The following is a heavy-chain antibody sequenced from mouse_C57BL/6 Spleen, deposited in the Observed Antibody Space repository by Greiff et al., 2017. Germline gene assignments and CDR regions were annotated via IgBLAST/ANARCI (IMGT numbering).Heavy chain of an antibody. D-gene: IGHD1-1*01. V-gene: IGHV1-81*01. CDR2: IFPRSGNT. Sequence: QVQLQQSGAELARPGASVKLSCKASGYTFTSYGISWVKQRTGPGLEWIGEIFPRSGNTYYNEKFKGKATLTADKSSSTAYMELRSLTSEDSAVYFCARSVATNAMDYWGQGTSVTVSS. CDR1: GYTFTSYG. J-gene: IGHJ4*01. CDR3: ARSVATNAMDY.